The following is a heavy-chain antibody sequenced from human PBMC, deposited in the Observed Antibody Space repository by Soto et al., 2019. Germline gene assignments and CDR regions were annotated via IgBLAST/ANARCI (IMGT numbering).Heavy chain of an antibody. CDR3: AKAGANYGAGTFSPPVRYYFNS. Sequence: QVQLVQSGAEVKKPGASVTVSCKASGYTFTTHYMHWVRQAPGQGLEWMGIINPSGGRTTYALKFQGSVPLTSATSTTTVYMELSSMRSDDTAVDYCAKAGANYGAGTFSPPVRYYFNSWGQGTLVTVSS. CDR2: INPSGGRT. J-gene: IGHJ4*02. V-gene: IGHV1-46*01. CDR1: GYTFTTHY. D-gene: IGHD3-10*01.